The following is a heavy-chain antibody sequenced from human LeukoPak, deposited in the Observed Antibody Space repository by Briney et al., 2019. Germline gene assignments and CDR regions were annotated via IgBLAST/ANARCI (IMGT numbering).Heavy chain of an antibody. V-gene: IGHV1-18*01. D-gene: IGHD1-26*01. CDR3: ARDFFSGSYYYDAFDI. CDR1: GYTFTSYG. Sequence: ASVKVSCKASGYTFTSYGISWVRQAPGQGLGWMGWIGAYNGNTNYAQKLQGRVTMTTDTSTSTAYMELRSLRSDDTAVYYCARDFFSGSYYYDAFDIWGQGKMVTVSS. J-gene: IGHJ3*02. CDR2: IGAYNGNT.